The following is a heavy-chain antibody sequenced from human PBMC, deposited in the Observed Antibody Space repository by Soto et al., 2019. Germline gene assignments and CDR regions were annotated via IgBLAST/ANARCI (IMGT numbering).Heavy chain of an antibody. V-gene: IGHV1-18*01. CDR1: GYTFTSYG. CDR2: ISAYNGNT. J-gene: IGHJ4*02. Sequence: ASVNVSCKASGYTFTSYGISWVRQAPGQGLEWMGWISAYNGNTNYAQKLQGRVTMTTDTSTSTAYMELRSLRSDDTAVCYCARVLIWFGASDCWGQGTLVIVST. CDR3: ARVLIWFGASDC. D-gene: IGHD3-10*01.